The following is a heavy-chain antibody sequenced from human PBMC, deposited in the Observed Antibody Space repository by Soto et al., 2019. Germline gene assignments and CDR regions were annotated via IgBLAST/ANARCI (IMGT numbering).Heavy chain of an antibody. D-gene: IGHD2-15*01. CDR1: GGSVSNYY. CDR3: ARANVGPPGSGSWTMPFDF. J-gene: IGHJ4*02. V-gene: IGHV4-4*07. CDR2: ISTGGST. Sequence: QVQLQESGPGLVKPSETLSLTSSVSGGSVSNYYWSWFRQPAGKGLEWIGRISTGGSTNYNPSLKSRVTLSVDTSKNQFSLRLTSVTAADTAVYYCARANVGPPGSGSWTMPFDFWGQGTLVTVSS.